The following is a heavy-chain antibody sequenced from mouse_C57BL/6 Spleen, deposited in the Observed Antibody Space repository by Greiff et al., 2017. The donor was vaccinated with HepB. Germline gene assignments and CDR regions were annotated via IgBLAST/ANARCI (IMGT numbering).Heavy chain of an antibody. V-gene: IGHV1-82*01. CDR1: GYAFSSSW. D-gene: IGHD4-1*01. CDR2: IYPGDGDT. J-gene: IGHJ2*01. Sequence: VKLMESGPELVKPGASVKISCKASGYAFSSSWMNWVKQRPGKGLEWIGRIYPGDGDTNYNGKFKGKATLTADKSSSTAYMQLSSLTSEDSAVYCCATTGTFDYWGQGTTLTVSS. CDR3: ATTGTFDY.